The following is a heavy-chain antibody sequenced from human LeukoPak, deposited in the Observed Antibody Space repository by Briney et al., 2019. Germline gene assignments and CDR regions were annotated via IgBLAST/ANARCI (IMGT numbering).Heavy chain of an antibody. CDR3: ARAIDRRGVSDY. Sequence: SETLSLTCAVYGGSFSGYYWSWIRQPPGKGLEWIGEINHSGSTNYNPSLKSRVTISVDTSKNQFSLKLSSVTAADTAVYYCARAIDRRGVSDYWGQGTLVTVSS. J-gene: IGHJ4*02. CDR2: INHSGST. D-gene: IGHD3-10*01. V-gene: IGHV4-34*01. CDR1: GGSFSGYY.